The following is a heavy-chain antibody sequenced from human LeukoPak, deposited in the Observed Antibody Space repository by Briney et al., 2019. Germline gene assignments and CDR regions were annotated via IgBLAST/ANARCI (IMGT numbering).Heavy chain of an antibody. CDR1: GGSISSYY. J-gene: IGHJ5*02. D-gene: IGHD6-13*01. V-gene: IGHV4-59*12. Sequence: PSETLSLTRIVSGGSISSYYWSWIRQPPGKGLEWIGYLYYNGRINYNPSLRSRVTISVDTSKNQISLKLSSVTAADTAVYYCARTYSSSWYYWFDPWGQGTLVTVSS. CDR3: ARTYSSSWYYWFDP. CDR2: LYYNGRI.